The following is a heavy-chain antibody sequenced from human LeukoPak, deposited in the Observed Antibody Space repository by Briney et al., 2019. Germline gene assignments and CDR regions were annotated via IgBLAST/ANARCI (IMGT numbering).Heavy chain of an antibody. V-gene: IGHV4-34*01. D-gene: IGHD1-1*01. Sequence: PSETLSLTCAVYGGSLSTYYWSWIRQSPGKGLEWIAEINHRGDTNYNPSVKSRVTISVDTSKNQFSLRLISLTAADTAVYYCARGPTISETGYFDYWGQGTLVTVSS. J-gene: IGHJ4*03. CDR3: ARGPTISETGYFDY. CDR1: GGSLSTYY. CDR2: INHRGDT.